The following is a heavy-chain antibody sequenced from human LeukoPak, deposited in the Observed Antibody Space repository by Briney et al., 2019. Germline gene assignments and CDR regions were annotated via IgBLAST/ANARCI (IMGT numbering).Heavy chain of an antibody. Sequence: PGGSLRLSCAASGFTVSSNYMSWVRQAPGKGLEWVSVIYSGGSTYYADSVKGRFTISRHNSKNTLYLQMNSLRAEDTAVYYCARDLEIYDSSGNYYYYGMDVWGQGTAVTVSS. CDR3: ARDLEIYDSSGNYYYYGMDV. V-gene: IGHV3-53*04. CDR2: IYSGGST. D-gene: IGHD3-22*01. J-gene: IGHJ6*02. CDR1: GFTVSSNY.